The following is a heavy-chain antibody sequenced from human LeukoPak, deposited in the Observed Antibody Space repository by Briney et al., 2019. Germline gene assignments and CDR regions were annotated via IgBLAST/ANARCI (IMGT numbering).Heavy chain of an antibody. CDR2: IYYTGNT. J-gene: IGHJ4*02. CDR1: GDSIGTYY. V-gene: IGHV4-59*01. D-gene: IGHD6-13*01. CDR3: ARGEGHAGYYFDS. Sequence: SETLSLTCTLSGDSIGTYYRTWIRQPPGKGLEWIGYIYYTGNTNYNPSLKSRVTLPVDTSKNKFSLTLNSVTAADTAVYYCARGEGHAGYYFDSWGQGSLVTVSS.